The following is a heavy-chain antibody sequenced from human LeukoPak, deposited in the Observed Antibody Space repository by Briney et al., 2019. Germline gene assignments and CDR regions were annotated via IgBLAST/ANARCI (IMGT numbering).Heavy chain of an antibody. V-gene: IGHV3-23*01. D-gene: IGHD3-22*01. J-gene: IGHJ5*02. CDR1: GFTFSSYA. Sequence: AGGSLRLSRAASGFTFSSYAMSWVRQAPGKGLEWVSAISGSGGSTYYADSVKGRFTISRDNSKNTLYLQMNSLRAEDTAVYYCAKEKKRITMIVVVIRSNWFDPWGQGTLVTVSS. CDR3: AKEKKRITMIVVVIRSNWFDP. CDR2: ISGSGGST.